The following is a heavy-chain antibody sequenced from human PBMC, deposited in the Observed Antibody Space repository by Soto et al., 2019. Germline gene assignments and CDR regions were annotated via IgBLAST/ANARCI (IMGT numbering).Heavy chain of an antibody. CDR1: GGSISSYY. Sequence: SETLSLTCTVSGGSISSYYWSWIRQPPGKGLEWIGYIYYSGSTNYNPSLKSRVTISVDTSKNQFSLKLSSVTAADTAVYYCARERWFDPWGQGTLVTVSS. CDR3: ARERWFDP. CDR2: IYYSGST. V-gene: IGHV4-59*01. J-gene: IGHJ5*02.